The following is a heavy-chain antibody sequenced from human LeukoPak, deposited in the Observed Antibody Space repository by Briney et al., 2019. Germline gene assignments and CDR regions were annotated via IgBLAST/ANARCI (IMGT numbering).Heavy chain of an antibody. CDR3: ARVWLHPYYYYYMDV. D-gene: IGHD3-22*01. J-gene: IGHJ6*03. CDR1: GGSISSGSYY. V-gene: IGHV4-39*01. CDR2: IYYSGTT. Sequence: ASETLSLTCTVSGGSISSGSYYWSWIRQPPGKGLEWIGSIYYSGTTYYNPSLKSRVTIPVDTSKNQFSLKLSSVTAADTAVYYCARVWLHPYYYYYMDVWGKGTTVTVSS.